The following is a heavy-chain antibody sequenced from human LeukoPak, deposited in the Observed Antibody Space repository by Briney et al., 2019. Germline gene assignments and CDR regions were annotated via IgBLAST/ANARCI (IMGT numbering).Heavy chain of an antibody. J-gene: IGHJ4*02. D-gene: IGHD6-19*01. V-gene: IGHV1-69*05. CDR1: GGTFSSYA. CDR2: IIPIFGTA. CDR3: ARDQSFGGQWLASYFDY. Sequence: SVKVSCKASGGTFSSYAISWVRQAPGQGLEWMGRIIPIFGTANYAQKFQGRVTITTDESTSTAYMELSSLRSEDTAVYYCARDQSFGGQWLASYFDYWSQGTLVTVSS.